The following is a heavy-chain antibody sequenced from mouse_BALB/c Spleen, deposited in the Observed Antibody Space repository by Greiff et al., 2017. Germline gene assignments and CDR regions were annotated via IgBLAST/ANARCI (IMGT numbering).Heavy chain of an antibody. Sequence: EVQLVESGPSLVKPSQTLSLTCSVTGDSITSGYWNWIRKFPGNKLEYMGYISYSGSTYYNPSLKSRISITRDTSKNQYYLQLNSVTTEDTATYYCARWAMITTNWYFDVWGAGTTVTVSS. CDR2: ISYSGST. V-gene: IGHV3-8*02. CDR3: ARWAMITTNWYFDV. CDR1: GDSITSGY. D-gene: IGHD2-4*01. J-gene: IGHJ1*01.